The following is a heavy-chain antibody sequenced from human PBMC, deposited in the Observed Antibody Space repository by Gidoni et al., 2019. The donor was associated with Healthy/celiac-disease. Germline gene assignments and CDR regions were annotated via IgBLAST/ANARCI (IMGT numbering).Heavy chain of an antibody. D-gene: IGHD4-17*01. J-gene: IGHJ5*02. Sequence: EVQLVQSGAEVKTPGESLKISCKGCGYSLTSYWIGWVRQMPGKGLEWMGIIYPGDSDTRYSPSFQGQVTISADKSISTAYLQWSSLKASDTAMYYCARLDAVTTILGNWFDPWGQVTLVTVSS. V-gene: IGHV5-51*01. CDR1: GYSLTSYW. CDR3: ARLDAVTTILGNWFDP. CDR2: IYPGDSDT.